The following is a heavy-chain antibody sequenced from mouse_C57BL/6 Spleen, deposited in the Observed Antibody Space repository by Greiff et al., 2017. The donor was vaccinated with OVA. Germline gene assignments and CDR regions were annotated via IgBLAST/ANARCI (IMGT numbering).Heavy chain of an antibody. CDR1: GFTFSDYG. D-gene: IGHD4-1*01. CDR2: ISSGSSTI. CDR3: VRGTGTTFDY. V-gene: IGHV5-17*01. J-gene: IGHJ2*01. Sequence: EVKVVESGGNLVKPGGSLKLSCAASGFTFSDYGMHWVRQAPEKGLEWVAYISSGSSTIYYTDTVKGRFTISRDNAKNTLFLQMTSLRSEDTAMYYCVRGTGTTFDYWGQGTTLTVSS.